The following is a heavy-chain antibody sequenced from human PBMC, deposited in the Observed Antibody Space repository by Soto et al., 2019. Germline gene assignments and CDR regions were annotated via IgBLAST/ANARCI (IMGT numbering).Heavy chain of an antibody. D-gene: IGHD6-19*01. Sequence: QVQLVESGGGVAQPGRSLRLSCTVSGFTFSGHAMHWVRQAPGKGLGWVTQIWYDGSNKYYAESVKGRFTISRDNSKNTLYLQRNSLRVEDTAVYYCARDGQGLAPYALDVWGQGTSVTVSS. CDR3: ARDGQGLAPYALDV. V-gene: IGHV3-33*01. CDR2: IWYDGSNK. CDR1: GFTFSGHA. J-gene: IGHJ6*02.